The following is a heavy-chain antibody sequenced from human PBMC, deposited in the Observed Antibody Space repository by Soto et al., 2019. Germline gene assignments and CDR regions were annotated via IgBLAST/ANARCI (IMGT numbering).Heavy chain of an antibody. CDR3: ASLYSSSWYPTYYYYYGMDV. V-gene: IGHV3-74*01. CDR2: INSDGRST. CDR1: GFTFSSYW. J-gene: IGHJ6*02. D-gene: IGHD6-13*01. Sequence: GGSLRLSCAASGFTFSSYWMHWVRQAPGKGLVWVSRINSDGRSTSYADSVKGRFTISRDNAKNTLYLQMNSLRAEDTAVYYCASLYSSSWYPTYYYYYGMDVWGQGTKVTVSS.